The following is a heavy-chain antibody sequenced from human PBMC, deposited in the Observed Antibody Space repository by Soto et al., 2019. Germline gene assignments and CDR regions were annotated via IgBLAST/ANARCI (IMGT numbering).Heavy chain of an antibody. CDR2: ISAYSGDT. D-gene: IGHD4-17*01. CDR3: ARPSGSYGDYAWSLKY. CDR1: GYTFTGYS. J-gene: IGHJ4*02. V-gene: IGHV1-18*01. Sequence: ASVKVSCKSSGYTFTGYSVGCVQQAPGQGLEWMGWISAYSGDTYYTQRFQDRLTMTTDASTSTAYMELRSLRSDDTAVYYCARPSGSYGDYAWSLKYWGQGTLVTVSS.